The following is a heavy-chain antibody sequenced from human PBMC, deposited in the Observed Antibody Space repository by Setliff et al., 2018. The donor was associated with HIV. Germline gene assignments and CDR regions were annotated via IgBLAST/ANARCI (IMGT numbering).Heavy chain of an antibody. D-gene: IGHD6-6*01. J-gene: IGHJ5*02. CDR3: ARSIAARRGWFDP. V-gene: IGHV4-59*08. CDR2: IYSSGST. CDR1: GGSISNYY. Sequence: PSETLSLTCTVSGGSISNYYWSWIRQPPGKGLEWIGHIYSSGSTNYNPSLKSRVTISVDTSKNQISLKLSSVTAADTAVYYCARSIAARRGWFDPWGQGTLVTVSS.